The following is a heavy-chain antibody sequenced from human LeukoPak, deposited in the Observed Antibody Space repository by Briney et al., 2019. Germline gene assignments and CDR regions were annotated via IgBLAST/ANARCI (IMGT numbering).Heavy chain of an antibody. CDR1: GYTFTGYY. D-gene: IGHD2-2*01. J-gene: IGHJ6*03. V-gene: IGHV1-2*06. CDR3: ARDQGYCSSTSCYRYYYYMDV. CDR2: INPNSGGT. Sequence: ASVKVSCKASGYTFTGYYMHWVRQAPGQGLEWMGRINPNSGGTNYAQKFRGRVTMTRDTSISTAYMELSRLRSDDTAVYYCARDQGYCSSTSCYRYYYYMDVWGKGTTVTVSS.